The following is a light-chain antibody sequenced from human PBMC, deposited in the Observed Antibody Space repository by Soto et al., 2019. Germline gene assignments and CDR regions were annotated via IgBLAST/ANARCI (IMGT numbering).Light chain of an antibody. Sequence: EIVLTQSPGTLSLSPGERATLSCRASQSVSGTSLAWYQQKPGQAPRLLIYCASSRATGIPDRFTGSGSGTGFTLTIRRLEPEDFAVYYCHQYGRPPLTFGGGTKVDIK. V-gene: IGKV3-20*01. J-gene: IGKJ4*01. CDR2: CAS. CDR1: QSVSGTS. CDR3: HQYGRPPLT.